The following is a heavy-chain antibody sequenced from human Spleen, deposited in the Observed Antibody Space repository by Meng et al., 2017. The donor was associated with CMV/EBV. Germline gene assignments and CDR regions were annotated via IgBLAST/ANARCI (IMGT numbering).Heavy chain of an antibody. CDR1: GFTFSSDG. V-gene: IGHV3-30*02. CDR2: IRYDGSNK. Sequence: GESLKISCAAAGFTFSSDGMHWGRQAPGKGLEWVAFIRYDGSNKYYADSVKGRFTISRDNSKNTLYLQMNSLRAEDTAVYYCAKDFERYVDYTRYGMDVWGQGTTVTVSS. J-gene: IGHJ6*02. D-gene: IGHD3-9*01. CDR3: AKDFERYVDYTRYGMDV.